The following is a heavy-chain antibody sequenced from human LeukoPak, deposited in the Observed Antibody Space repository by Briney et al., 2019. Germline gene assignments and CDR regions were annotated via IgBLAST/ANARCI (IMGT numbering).Heavy chain of an antibody. CDR3: TRIGDSSAWYRDMDY. V-gene: IGHV4-39*01. D-gene: IGHD6-25*01. J-gene: IGHJ4*02. Sequence: SETLSLICTVSGGSISSSSYYWGRIRQPPGKGLEWIGSIYYSGSTYYNPSLKSRVTISVDTSKNQFFLKLSSVTAAGTAVYYCTRIGDSSAWYRDMDYWGQGTLVTVSS. CDR2: IYYSGST. CDR1: GGSISSSSYY.